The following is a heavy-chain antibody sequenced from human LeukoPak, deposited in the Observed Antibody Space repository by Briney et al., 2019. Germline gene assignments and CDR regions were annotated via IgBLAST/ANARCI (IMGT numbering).Heavy chain of an antibody. CDR3: ARGCNWKTRDNWFGP. CDR2: IYPGDSDT. V-gene: IGHV5-51*01. J-gene: IGHJ5*02. CDR1: GSSFTSYW. Sequence: GESLKISCKGSGSSFTSYWIGWVRQMPGKGLEWMGIIYPGDSDTRYSPSFQGQVTISADKSISTAYLQWSSLKASATAMYYCARGCNWKTRDNWFGPWGQGTLVTVSS. D-gene: IGHD1-1*01.